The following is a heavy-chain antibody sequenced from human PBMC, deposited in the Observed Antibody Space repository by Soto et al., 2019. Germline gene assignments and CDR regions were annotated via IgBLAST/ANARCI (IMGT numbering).Heavy chain of an antibody. J-gene: IGHJ1*01. Sequence: EVQLLESGGGLVQPGGSLRLSLAASGFHLSSYAISWVRQAPGKGLEWVSAISGSGGSTHYADSVKGRFTIYRDNFKNTLPLEKNSLKAEDTAVYYCAKGSYYFQSNGYNLEYFQYWGQGTLVTVSS. CDR2: ISGSGGST. CDR1: GFHLSSYA. D-gene: IGHD3-22*01. V-gene: IGHV3-23*01. CDR3: AKGSYYFQSNGYNLEYFQY.